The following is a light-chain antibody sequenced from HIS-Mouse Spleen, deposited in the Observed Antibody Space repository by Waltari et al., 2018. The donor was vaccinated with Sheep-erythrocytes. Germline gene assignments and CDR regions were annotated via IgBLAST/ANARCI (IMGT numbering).Light chain of an antibody. CDR1: QSISSY. V-gene: IGKV1-39*01. J-gene: IGKJ3*01. Sequence: DIQMTQSPSSLSASVGDRVTITSRASQSISSYLNWYQQKPGKAPELLIYAASSLQSGVPSRFSGSGSGTDFTLTISSLQPEDFATYYCQQSYRTPQFTFGPGTKVDIK. CDR3: QQSYRTPQFT. CDR2: AAS.